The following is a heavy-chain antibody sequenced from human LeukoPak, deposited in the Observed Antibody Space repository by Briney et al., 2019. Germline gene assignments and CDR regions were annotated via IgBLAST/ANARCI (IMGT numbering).Heavy chain of an antibody. CDR3: ARDRVVWYYYGSGDWFDP. Sequence: GGSLRLSCAASGFTFDDYGMSWVRQAPGKGLEWVSGINWNGGSTGYADSVKGRFTISRDNAKNSLYLQMNSLRAEDTALYYCARDRVVWYYYGSGDWFDPWGQGTLVTVSS. CDR1: GFTFDDYG. V-gene: IGHV3-20*04. D-gene: IGHD3-10*01. CDR2: INWNGGST. J-gene: IGHJ5*02.